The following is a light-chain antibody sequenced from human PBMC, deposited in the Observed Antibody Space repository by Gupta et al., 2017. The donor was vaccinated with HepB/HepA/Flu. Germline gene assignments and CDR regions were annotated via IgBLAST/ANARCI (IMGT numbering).Light chain of an antibody. J-gene: IGKJ4*01. V-gene: IGKV3-11*01. CDR3: QQRRDWPIT. CDR1: QSLNSY. CDR2: DAS. Sequence: EIVLTQSPATLSLSPGERATLSCRASQSLNSYLAWFQQRPGQAPRLLIYDASNRANGIPARFSGSGSGTEFTLTISSLEPEDFAVYYCQQRRDWPITFGGGTKVEIK.